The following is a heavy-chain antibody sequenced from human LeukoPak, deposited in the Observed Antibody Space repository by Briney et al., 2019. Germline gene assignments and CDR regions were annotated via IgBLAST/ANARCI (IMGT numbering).Heavy chain of an antibody. J-gene: IGHJ4*02. D-gene: IGHD3-3*01. V-gene: IGHV3-23*01. CDR3: AKDVDFWSGYYDY. CDR2: ISGSGGST. Sequence: GGSLRLSCAASGFTFSSYSMNWVRQAPGKGLEWVSGISGSGGSTYYTDPVKGRFTISRDHSKNTLYLQMNSLRAEDTAVYYCAKDVDFWSGYYDYWGQGALVTVSS. CDR1: GFTFSSYS.